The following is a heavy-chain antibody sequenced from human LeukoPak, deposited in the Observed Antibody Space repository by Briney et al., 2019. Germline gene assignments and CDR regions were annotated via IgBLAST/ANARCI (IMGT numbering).Heavy chain of an antibody. CDR1: GFTFDDYA. V-gene: IGHV3-9*01. Sequence: PGGSLRLSCAASGFTFDDYAMHWVRQAPGKGLEWVSGISRNSGSIGYADSVKGRFTISRDNAKNSLYLQMNSLRAEDTALYHCAIGGNSIGSYFQHWGQGTLVTVSS. D-gene: IGHD4-23*01. J-gene: IGHJ1*01. CDR2: ISRNSGSI. CDR3: AIGGNSIGSYFQH.